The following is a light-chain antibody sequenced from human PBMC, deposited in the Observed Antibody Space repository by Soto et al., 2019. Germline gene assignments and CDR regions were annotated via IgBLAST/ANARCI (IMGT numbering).Light chain of an antibody. V-gene: IGKV3-11*01. CDR1: QSVSRS. J-gene: IGKJ4*01. CDR3: QQRGNWPLT. Sequence: IVMTQSPVTLSLSPGERATLSCRASQSVSRSLAWYQQKSGQAPRLLIYDASTRATDIPARFSGSGSGTDFTLTISSLGPEDFAVYYCQQRGNWPLTFGGGTKVEIK. CDR2: DAS.